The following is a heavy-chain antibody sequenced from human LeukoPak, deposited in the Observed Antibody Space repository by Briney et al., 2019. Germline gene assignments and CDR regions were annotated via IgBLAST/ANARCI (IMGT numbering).Heavy chain of an antibody. D-gene: IGHD6-25*01. Sequence: GGSLRLSCAASGFTFSSYAMNWVRQAPGKGLQWVSSVSSSGGNTYYADSVRGRFTISRDNSKNTLYLQMNSLRAEDTAVYYCARGLASIDYWAQGTLVSVSS. V-gene: IGHV3-23*01. J-gene: IGHJ4*02. CDR3: ARGLASIDY. CDR2: VSSSGGNT. CDR1: GFTFSSYA.